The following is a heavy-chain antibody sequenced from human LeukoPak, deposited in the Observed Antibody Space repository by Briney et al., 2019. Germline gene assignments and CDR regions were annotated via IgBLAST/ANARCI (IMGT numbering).Heavy chain of an antibody. CDR2: ISAYNGNT. D-gene: IGHD4-17*01. CDR1: GGTFSSYA. CDR3: ARNYGDYERVLDY. J-gene: IGHJ4*02. Sequence: ASVKVSCKASGGTFSSYAISWVRQAPGQGLEWMGWISAYNGNTNYAQKLQGRVTMTTDTSASTAYMELRSLRSDDTAVYYCARNYGDYERVLDYWGQGTLVTVSS. V-gene: IGHV1-18*01.